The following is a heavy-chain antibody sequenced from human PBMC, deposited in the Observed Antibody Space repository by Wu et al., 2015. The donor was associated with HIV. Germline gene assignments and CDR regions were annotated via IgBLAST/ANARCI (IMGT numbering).Heavy chain of an antibody. CDR1: RYTFSNHF. J-gene: IGHJ4*02. CDR3: ARGSRIAAFFDY. Sequence: QVQLVQSGAEVKKPGASVKVSCKASRYTFSNHFIYWVRQAPGQGLECMGWINPDSGGTNYAQKFQGRVTMTRDTSVNTVYMELSRLRSEDTAVYFCARGSRIAAFFDYWGQGTLVTVSS. D-gene: IGHD6-13*01. V-gene: IGHV1-2*02. CDR2: INPDSGGT.